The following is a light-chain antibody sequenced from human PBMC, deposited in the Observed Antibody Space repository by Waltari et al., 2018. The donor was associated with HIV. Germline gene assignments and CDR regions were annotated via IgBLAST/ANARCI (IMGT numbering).Light chain of an antibody. CDR2: QDV. J-gene: IGLJ2*01. Sequence: SYELTQPTSVSGSPGQTARITCSGDALPKQYAYWYQQKPGQAPVLIIYQDVKRPSAIPVRFSGSSSGTTLTLTISGVQAEDEADYSCQSVDSSVLYVIFGGGTKLTVL. V-gene: IGLV3-25*03. CDR1: ALPKQY. CDR3: QSVDSSVLYVI.